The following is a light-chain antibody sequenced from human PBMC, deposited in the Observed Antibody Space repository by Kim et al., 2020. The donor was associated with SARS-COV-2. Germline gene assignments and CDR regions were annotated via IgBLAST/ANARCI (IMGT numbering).Light chain of an antibody. CDR1: QSVSSH. CDR2: DTS. V-gene: IGKV3-11*01. CDR3: QQRSTWPV. J-gene: IGKJ4*01. Sequence: SRSPGERATLSCRASQSVSSHFAWYQQKPGQAPRLLIYDTSNRATGIPARFSGSGSGTDFTLTISSLEPEDFAVYYCQQRSTWPVFGGGTKVDIK.